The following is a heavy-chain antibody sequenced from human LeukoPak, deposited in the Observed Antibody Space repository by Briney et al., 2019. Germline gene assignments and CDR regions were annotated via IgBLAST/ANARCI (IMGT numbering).Heavy chain of an antibody. CDR2: IKSKTDGGTT. J-gene: IGHJ4*02. Sequence: GGSLRLSCAASGFTFSSYAMSWVRQAPGKGLEWVGRIKSKTDGGTTDYAAPVKGRFTISRDDSKNTLYLQMNSLKTEDTAVYYCTTDLEYYDSSGYDLVPDYWGQGTLVTVSS. CDR1: GFTFSSYA. V-gene: IGHV3-15*05. D-gene: IGHD3-22*01. CDR3: TTDLEYYDSSGYDLVPDY.